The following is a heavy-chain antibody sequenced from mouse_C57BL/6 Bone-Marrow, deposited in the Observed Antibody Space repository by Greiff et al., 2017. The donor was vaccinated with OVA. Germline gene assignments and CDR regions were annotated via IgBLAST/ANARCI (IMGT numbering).Heavy chain of an antibody. CDR1: GYTFTDYN. CDR3: AREGAYGYLAY. CDR2: INPNNGGT. J-gene: IGHJ3*01. V-gene: IGHV1-18*01. Sequence: EVQLQQSGPELVKPGASVKIPCKASGYTFTDYNMDWVKQSHGKSLEWIGDINPNNGGTIYNQKFKGKATLTVDKSSSTAYMELRSLTSEDTAVYYCAREGAYGYLAYWGQGTLVTVSA. D-gene: IGHD2-2*01.